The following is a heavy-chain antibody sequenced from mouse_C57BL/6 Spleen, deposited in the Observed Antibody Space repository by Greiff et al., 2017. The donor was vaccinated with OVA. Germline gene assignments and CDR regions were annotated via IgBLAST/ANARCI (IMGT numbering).Heavy chain of an antibody. J-gene: IGHJ1*03. CDR2: IDPSDSET. CDR1: GYTFTSYW. CDR3: ARPGTNGYFDV. D-gene: IGHD4-1*01. Sequence: QVQLQQPGAELVRPGSSVKLSCKASGYTFTSYWMHWVKQRPIQGLEWIGNIDPSDSETHYNQKFKDKATLTVDKSSSTAYMQLSSLTSEDSAVYYCARPGTNGYFDVWGTGTTVTVSS. V-gene: IGHV1-52*01.